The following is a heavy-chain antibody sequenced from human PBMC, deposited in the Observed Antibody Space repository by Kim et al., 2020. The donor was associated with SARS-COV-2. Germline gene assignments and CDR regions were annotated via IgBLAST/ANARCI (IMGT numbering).Heavy chain of an antibody. D-gene: IGHD3-10*01. J-gene: IGHJ4*02. CDR3: ARTYGSGSYPPNY. V-gene: IGHV4-34*01. Sequence: YNPPRKSRVTISVATAKTQFSLKLSSVTAADTAVYYCARTYGSGSYPPNYWGQGTLVTVSS.